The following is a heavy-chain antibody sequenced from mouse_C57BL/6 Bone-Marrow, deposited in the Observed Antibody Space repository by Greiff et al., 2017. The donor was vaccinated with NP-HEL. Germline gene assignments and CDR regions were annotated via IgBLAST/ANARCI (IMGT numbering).Heavy chain of an antibody. CDR2: ISDGGSYT. CDR3: ARDWYYGSSYGFAY. V-gene: IGHV5-4*01. J-gene: IGHJ3*01. D-gene: IGHD1-1*01. CDR1: GFTFSSYA. Sequence: EVQRVESGGGLVKPGGSLKLSCAASGFTFSSYAMSWVRQTPEKRLEWVATISDGGSYTYYPDNVKGRFTISRDNAKNNLYLQMSHLKSEDTAMYYCARDWYYGSSYGFAYWGQGTLVTVSA.